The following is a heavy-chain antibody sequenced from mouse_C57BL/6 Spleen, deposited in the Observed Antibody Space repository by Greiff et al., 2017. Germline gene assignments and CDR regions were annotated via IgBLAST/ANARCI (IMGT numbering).Heavy chain of an antibody. J-gene: IGHJ4*01. D-gene: IGHD2-4*01. CDR2: INPSTGGT. CDR3: ARVRFYDSYYYAMDY. CDR1: GYSFTGYY. V-gene: IGHV1-42*01. Sequence: VQLQQSGPELVKPGASVKISCKASGYSFTGYYMNWVKQSPEKSLEWIGEINPSTGGTTYNQKFKAKATLTVDKSSSTAYMQLKSLTSEDSAVYYCARVRFYDSYYYAMDYWGQGTSVTVSS.